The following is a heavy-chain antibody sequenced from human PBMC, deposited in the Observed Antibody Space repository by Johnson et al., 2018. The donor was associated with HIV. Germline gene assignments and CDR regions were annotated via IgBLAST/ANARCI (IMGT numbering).Heavy chain of an antibody. Sequence: MLLVESGGGVVQPGRSLRLSCAASGFTFDDYAMHWVRQAPGKGLEWVSVFYSGGFTYYADSVKGRFTISRDNSKNTLYLQMNSLRAEYTAVYYCARGAYYFLIWGQGTMVTVSS. CDR3: ARGAYYFLI. V-gene: IGHV3-66*01. CDR2: FYSGGFT. D-gene: IGHD3-22*01. J-gene: IGHJ3*01. CDR1: GFTFDDYA.